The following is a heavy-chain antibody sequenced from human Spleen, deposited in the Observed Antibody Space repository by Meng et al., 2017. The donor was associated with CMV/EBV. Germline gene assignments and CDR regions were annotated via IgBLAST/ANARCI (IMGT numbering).Heavy chain of an antibody. CDR2: IYTARGGT. Sequence: CAASGFIFMSFAMASLRQAPGKGLEWVSGIYTARGGTFYADSVRGPFIVSRDDSKNTVYLQMNSLRVEDTARYYCAKGSKWVEFDNWGQGALVTVSS. CDR3: AKGSKWVEFDN. V-gene: IGHV3-23*03. CDR1: GFIFMSFA. J-gene: IGHJ4*02. D-gene: IGHD1-26*01.